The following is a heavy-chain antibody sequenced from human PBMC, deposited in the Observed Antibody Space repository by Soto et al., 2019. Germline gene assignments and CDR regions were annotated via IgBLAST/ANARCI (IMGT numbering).Heavy chain of an antibody. CDR1: GGSISSGGYY. V-gene: IGHV4-31*03. J-gene: IGHJ3*02. Sequence: QVQLQESGPGLVKPSQTLSLTCTVSGGSISSGGYYWSWIRQHPGKGLEWIGYIYYSGSTYYNPYLKSRVTISVDTSKNQFSLKLSSVTAADTAVYYCARDNLNYDILTGYYSGAFDIWGQGTMVTVSS. CDR3: ARDNLNYDILTGYYSGAFDI. CDR2: IYYSGST. D-gene: IGHD3-9*01.